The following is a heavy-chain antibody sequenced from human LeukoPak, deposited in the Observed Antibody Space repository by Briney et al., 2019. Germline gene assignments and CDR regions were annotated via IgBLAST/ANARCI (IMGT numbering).Heavy chain of an antibody. CDR2: ISSSSSTI. D-gene: IGHD4-11*01. CDR1: GFIFSNYG. J-gene: IGHJ4*02. CDR3: ARDRTYSNYERSFDY. V-gene: IGHV3-48*02. Sequence: GGSLRLSCAASGFIFSNYGINWVRQAPGKGLEWVSYISSSSSTIYYADSVKGRFTISSDNAKNSLYLQVNSLRDEDTAVYYCARDRTYSNYERSFDYWGQGTLVTVSS.